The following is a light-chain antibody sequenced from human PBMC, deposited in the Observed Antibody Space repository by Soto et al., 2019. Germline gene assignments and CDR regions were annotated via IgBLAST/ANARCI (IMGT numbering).Light chain of an antibody. CDR2: EVS. J-gene: IGLJ1*01. V-gene: IGLV2-14*01. CDR3: SSYTSSSALV. Sequence: QSALTQPGSVSGSPGQSITISCTGTSSDVGGYNYVSWYQQHPGKAPKLMIYEVSNRPSGVSNRFSGSKSGNTASLTTSGLQAEDEADYYCSSYTSSSALVFGIGTKLTVL. CDR1: SSDVGGYNY.